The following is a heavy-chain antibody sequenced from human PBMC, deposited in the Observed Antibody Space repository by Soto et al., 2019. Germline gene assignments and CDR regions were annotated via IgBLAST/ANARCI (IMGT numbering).Heavy chain of an antibody. J-gene: IGHJ4*02. Sequence: EVQLLESGGGLVQPGGSLRVSCAASGFTFGSFAMSWVRQAPGKGLEWVSGISASGGTTYYADSVKGRFTISRDNSENTLYLQMNSLRAEDTAIFYCAKGRGGSYSSSDYWGQGTLVTVS. CDR2: ISASGGTT. V-gene: IGHV3-23*01. D-gene: IGHD6-13*01. CDR3: AKGRGGSYSSSDY. CDR1: GFTFGSFA.